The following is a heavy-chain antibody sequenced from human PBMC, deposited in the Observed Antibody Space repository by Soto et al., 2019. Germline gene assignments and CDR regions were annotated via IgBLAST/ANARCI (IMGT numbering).Heavy chain of an antibody. J-gene: IGHJ6*02. CDR2: ISSSSSYI. Sequence: SLRLSCAASGFTFSSYSMNWVRQAPGKGLEWVSSISSSSSYIYYADSVKGRFTISRDNAKNSLYLQMNSLRAEDTAVYYCARDIVVVPAANYYYYGIDVWGQGTTVTVS. D-gene: IGHD2-2*01. V-gene: IGHV3-21*01. CDR3: ARDIVVVPAANYYYYGIDV. CDR1: GFTFSSYS.